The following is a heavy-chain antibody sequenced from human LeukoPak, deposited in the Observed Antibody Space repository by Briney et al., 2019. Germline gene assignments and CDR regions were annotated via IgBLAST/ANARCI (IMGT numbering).Heavy chain of an antibody. CDR3: ARDYGDYDLDP. V-gene: IGHV1-2*02. Sequence: ASVKVSCKASGYAFTGYYVHWVRQAPGQGLEWMGWINPNSGGTNYAQKFQGRVTITRDTSISTAYMELSRLRSDDTAVYYCARDYGDYDLDPWGQGTLVTVSS. CDR1: GYAFTGYY. CDR2: INPNSGGT. J-gene: IGHJ5*02. D-gene: IGHD4-17*01.